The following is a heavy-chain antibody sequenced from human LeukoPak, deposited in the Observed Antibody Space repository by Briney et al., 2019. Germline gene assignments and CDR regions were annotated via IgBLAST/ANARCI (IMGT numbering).Heavy chain of an antibody. V-gene: IGHV4-61*02. J-gene: IGHJ4*02. CDR2: IYTSGST. D-gene: IGHD3-22*01. CDR1: GGSISSGSYY. CDR3: ARVLARTDSSGYPLYYFDY. Sequence: PSETLSLTCTVSGGSISSGSYYWSWIRQPAGKGLEWIGRIYTSGSTNYNPSLKSRVTISVDTSKNQFSLKLSSVTAADTAVYYCARVLARTDSSGYPLYYFDYWGQGTLVTVSS.